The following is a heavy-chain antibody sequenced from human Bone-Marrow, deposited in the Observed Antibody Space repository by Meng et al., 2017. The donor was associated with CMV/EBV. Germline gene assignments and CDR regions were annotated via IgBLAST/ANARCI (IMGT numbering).Heavy chain of an antibody. Sequence: GGSLRLSCAASGFTFSSYAMHWVRQAPGKGLEWVSSISSSSSYIYYADSVKGRFTISRDNAKNSLYLQMNSLRAEDTAVYYCARTYYDFWSGYSEGAFDIWGQGTMVTVSS. CDR2: ISSSSSYI. CDR1: GFTFSSYA. J-gene: IGHJ3*02. D-gene: IGHD3-3*01. CDR3: ARTYYDFWSGYSEGAFDI. V-gene: IGHV3-21*01.